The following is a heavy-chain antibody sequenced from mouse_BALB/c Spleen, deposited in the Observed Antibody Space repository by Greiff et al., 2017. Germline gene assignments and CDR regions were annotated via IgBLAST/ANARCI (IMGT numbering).Heavy chain of an antibody. Sequence: EVMLVESGGGLVKPGGSLKLSCAASGFTFSSYTMSWVRQTPEKRLEWVATISSGGSYTYYPDSVKGRFTISRDNAKNTLYLQMSSLKSEDTAMYYCTRVDWAWFAYWGQGTLVTVSA. J-gene: IGHJ3*01. CDR2: ISSGGSYT. CDR1: GFTFSSYT. V-gene: IGHV5-6-4*01. D-gene: IGHD4-1*01. CDR3: TRVDWAWFAY.